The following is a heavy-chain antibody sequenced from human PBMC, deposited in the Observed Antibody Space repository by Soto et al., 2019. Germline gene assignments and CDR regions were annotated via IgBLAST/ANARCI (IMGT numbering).Heavy chain of an antibody. CDR1: GYTFTDYF. Sequence: VEMVQSGAEVKKPGASVRVSCKASGYTFTDYFIHWVRQAPGQGLEWMGWINPNSGDTNYAQKFQGRVNMTRDTSITTVYLDLSRLRSDDTATYYCARDTKIPANAIHDGRWGQGTLVTVSS. CDR3: ARDTKIPANAIHDGR. J-gene: IGHJ4*02. V-gene: IGHV1-2*02. D-gene: IGHD2-2*01. CDR2: INPNSGDT.